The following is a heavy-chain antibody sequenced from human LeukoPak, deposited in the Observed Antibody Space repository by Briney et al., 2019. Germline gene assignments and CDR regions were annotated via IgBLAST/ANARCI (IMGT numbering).Heavy chain of an antibody. J-gene: IGHJ4*02. CDR3: ARRGTPMGPPFDH. Sequence: SETLSLTCTVSGDSISNYYWTWIRQPPGKGLEWIGFSDNSGNTNYNPSLKSRVTISVDTSKNQFFLRLTSVTAADTAVYYCARRGTPMGPPFDHWGQGTLVTVSS. CDR2: SDNSGNT. CDR1: GDSISNYY. V-gene: IGHV4-59*01. D-gene: IGHD5-18*01.